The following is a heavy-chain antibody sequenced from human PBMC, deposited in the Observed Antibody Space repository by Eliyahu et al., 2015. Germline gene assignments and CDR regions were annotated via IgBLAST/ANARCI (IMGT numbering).Heavy chain of an antibody. CDR2: IRSAPNAYAT. CDR3: TRGEYSGYANDVFHS. J-gene: IGHJ3*02. Sequence: EVQLVESGGDLVQPGGSLKLSCAASGFPFSGSAMHWVRQASGKGLEWIGRIRSAPNAYATTYAASVEGRFTISRDDSKNTAYLQMNSLTPEDTAVYYCTRGEYSGYANDVFHSCGQGTTVIVSP. V-gene: IGHV3-73*02. CDR1: GFPFSGSA. D-gene: IGHD5-12*01.